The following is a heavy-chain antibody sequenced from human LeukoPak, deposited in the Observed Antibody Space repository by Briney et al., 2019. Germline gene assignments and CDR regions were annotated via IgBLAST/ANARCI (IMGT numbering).Heavy chain of an antibody. D-gene: IGHD4-17*01. Sequence: SETLSLTCTVSGGSISSYYWSWIRQPPGKGLEWIGYIYYSGSTNYNPSLKSRVTISVDTSKNQFSLKLSSVTAADTAVYYCATALKDDDYVVGDYWGQGTLVTVSS. CDR3: ATALKDDDYVVGDY. J-gene: IGHJ4*02. CDR1: GGSISSYY. V-gene: IGHV4-59*01. CDR2: IYYSGST.